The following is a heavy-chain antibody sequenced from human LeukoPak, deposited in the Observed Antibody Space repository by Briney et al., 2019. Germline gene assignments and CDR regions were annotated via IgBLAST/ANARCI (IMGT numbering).Heavy chain of an antibody. J-gene: IGHJ6*03. CDR3: AISSSSDYYYYYMDV. CDR2: ISWNSGSI. CDR1: GFTFDDYA. Sequence: GGSLRLSCAASGFTFDDYAMHRVRQAPGKGLEWVSGISWNSGSIGYADSVKGRFTISRDNAKNSLYLQMNSLRAEDTALYYCAISSSSDYYYYYMDVWGKGTTVTVSS. D-gene: IGHD6-6*01. V-gene: IGHV3-9*01.